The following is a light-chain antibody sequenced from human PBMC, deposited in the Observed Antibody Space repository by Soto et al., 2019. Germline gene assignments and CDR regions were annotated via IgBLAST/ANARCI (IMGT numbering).Light chain of an antibody. Sequence: DIQMTQSPYTLSASVGDRVTITCRASQSINNWLAWYQQKPGKAPKLLMYKASNLESGVPSRFSGSASGTEFTLTISSLQADDFATYSCQLYNTYPLTFGPGTKLDIK. J-gene: IGKJ3*01. V-gene: IGKV1-5*03. CDR3: QLYNTYPLT. CDR2: KAS. CDR1: QSINNW.